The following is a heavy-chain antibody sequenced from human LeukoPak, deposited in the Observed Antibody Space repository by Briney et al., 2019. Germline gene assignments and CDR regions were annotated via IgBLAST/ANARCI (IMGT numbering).Heavy chain of an antibody. J-gene: IGHJ4*02. D-gene: IGHD6-13*01. CDR2: IYYSGST. CDR3: ARDIAAAGSGLGY. Sequence: SETLSLTCTVSGGSISGYYWSWIRQPPGKGLEWIGYIYYSGSTNYNPSLKSRVTISVDTSKNQFSLKLSSVTAADTAVYYCARDIAAAGSGLGYWGQGTLVTVSS. V-gene: IGHV4-59*01. CDR1: GGSISGYY.